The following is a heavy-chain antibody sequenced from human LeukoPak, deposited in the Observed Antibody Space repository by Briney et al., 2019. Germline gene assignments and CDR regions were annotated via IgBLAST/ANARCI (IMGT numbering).Heavy chain of an antibody. CDR1: GFTFSSYA. V-gene: IGHV3-23*01. J-gene: IGHJ4*02. CDR2: ISGSGGST. CDR3: AQVRYTIFGVVTNFDY. Sequence: PGGSLRLSCAASGFTFSSYAMSWVRQAPGKGLEWVSAISGSGGSTYYADSVKGRFTISRDNSKNTLYLQMDSLRAEDTAVYYCAQVRYTIFGVVTNFDYWGQGTLVTVSS. D-gene: IGHD3-3*01.